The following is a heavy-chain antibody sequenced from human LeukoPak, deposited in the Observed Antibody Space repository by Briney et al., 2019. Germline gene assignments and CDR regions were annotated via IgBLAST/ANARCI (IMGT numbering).Heavy chain of an antibody. D-gene: IGHD2-15*01. CDR3: ARVRYCSGGSCEGERIYYMDV. Sequence: SETLSLTCTVSGYSISTGYYWGWIRQPPGKGLEWIGSIYHSGSTYYNPSLKSRVTISVDTSKNQFSLKVSSVTAADTAVYYCARVRYCSGGSCEGERIYYMDVWGKGTTVTVSS. V-gene: IGHV4-38-2*02. J-gene: IGHJ6*03. CDR1: GYSISTGYY. CDR2: IYHSGST.